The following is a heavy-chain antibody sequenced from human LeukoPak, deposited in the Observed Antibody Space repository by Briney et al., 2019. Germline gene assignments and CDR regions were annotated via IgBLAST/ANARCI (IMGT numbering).Heavy chain of an antibody. V-gene: IGHV3-48*03. CDR2: ISSSGSTI. D-gene: IGHD3-9*01. CDR1: GFTFSSYE. CDR3: AXDLAYXDILTGYYRYFDY. J-gene: IGHJ4*02. Sequence: GXSLRXSCAASGFTFSSYEMNWVRQAPGKGLEWVSYISSSGSTIYYADSVKGRFTISRDNAKNSLYLQMNSLRAEDTAVYYCAXDLAYXDILTGYYRYFDYWGQGTLVTVSS.